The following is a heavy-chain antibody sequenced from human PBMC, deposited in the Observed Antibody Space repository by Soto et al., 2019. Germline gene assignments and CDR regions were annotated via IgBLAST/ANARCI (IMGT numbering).Heavy chain of an antibody. Sequence: SQTLSLTCAISGDSVSRNSGAWNWIRQSPSGGLQWLGRTYYRSKWYSEYAPSVKSRITINPDTAKNQFALQLKSVTPDDSGVYYCARGNWNDEGYYCGMDVWGQGITVTVSS. V-gene: IGHV6-1*01. D-gene: IGHD1-1*01. CDR1: GDSVSRNSGA. J-gene: IGHJ6*02. CDR3: ARGNWNDEGYYCGMDV. CDR2: TYYRSKWYS.